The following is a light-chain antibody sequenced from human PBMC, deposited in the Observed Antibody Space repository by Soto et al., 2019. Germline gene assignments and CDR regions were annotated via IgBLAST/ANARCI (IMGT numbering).Light chain of an antibody. CDR1: QSISSW. J-gene: IGKJ5*01. V-gene: IGKV1-12*01. CDR2: DAS. Sequence: DIQITHSPSSLSESVGGRVTITCQASQSISSWLAWYQQKPGKAPELLIYDASSLQSGVPQRFSGSGSGKDFTLTISSLHAEDLANYYCEQAGSFPITCGQGTRLEIK. CDR3: EQAGSFPIT.